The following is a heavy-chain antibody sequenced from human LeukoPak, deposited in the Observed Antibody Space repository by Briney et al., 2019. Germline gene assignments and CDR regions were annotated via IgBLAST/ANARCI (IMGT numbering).Heavy chain of an antibody. D-gene: IGHD3-10*01. Sequence: SETLSLTCTVSGGSISSYYWSWIRQPPGKGLEWIGYIYYSGSTNYNPSLKSRVTISVDTSKNQFSLKLSSVTAADTAVYYCARAYYYGWAFDIWGQGTMVTVSS. CDR1: GGSISSYY. V-gene: IGHV4-59*01. CDR3: ARAYYYGWAFDI. CDR2: IYYSGST. J-gene: IGHJ3*02.